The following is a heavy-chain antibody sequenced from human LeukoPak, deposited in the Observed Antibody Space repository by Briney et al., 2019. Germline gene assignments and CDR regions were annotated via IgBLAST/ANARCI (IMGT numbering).Heavy chain of an antibody. Sequence: SVKVSCKASGGTFSSYAISWVRQAPGQGLEWMGGIIPIFGTANYAQKFQGRVTITAGKSTSTAYMELSSLRSEDTAVYYCARDHRDVLLWFGESWFDPWGQGTLVTVSS. CDR2: IIPIFGTA. CDR3: ARDHRDVLLWFGESWFDP. CDR1: GGTFSSYA. V-gene: IGHV1-69*06. D-gene: IGHD3-10*01. J-gene: IGHJ5*02.